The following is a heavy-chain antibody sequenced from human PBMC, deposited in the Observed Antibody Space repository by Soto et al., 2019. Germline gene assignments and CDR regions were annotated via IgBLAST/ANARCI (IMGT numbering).Heavy chain of an antibody. Sequence: QVQLVESGGGVVQPGRSLRLSCAGSGFTFSSYAMHWVRQAPGKGLEWVAVIFHDGSDEYYADSVKGRLTVSRDNSKNALNLHLNSLQPEDTAVYYCVTAYTYGPDAFDIWGQGTMVTVTT. J-gene: IGHJ3*02. CDR1: GFTFSSYA. V-gene: IGHV3-30-3*01. CDR3: VTAYTYGPDAFDI. D-gene: IGHD5-18*01. CDR2: IFHDGSDE.